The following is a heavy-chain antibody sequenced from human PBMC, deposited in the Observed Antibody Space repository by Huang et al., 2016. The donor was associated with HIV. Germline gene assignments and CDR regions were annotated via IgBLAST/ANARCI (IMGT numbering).Heavy chain of an antibody. CDR1: AGSLRNSTYY. V-gene: IGHV4-39*01. Sequence: HLQLQESGPGLVKPSETLSLTCTVSAGSLRNSTYYWGWIRQPPLKGLEWIGSVYYSGSTYYNPSLKSRLTISVDTSKNQFSLKLRSVTAADTAVYYCARHSYSGYDWGYWGQGTLVTVSS. J-gene: IGHJ4*02. D-gene: IGHD5-12*01. CDR3: ARHSYSGYDWGY. CDR2: VYYSGST.